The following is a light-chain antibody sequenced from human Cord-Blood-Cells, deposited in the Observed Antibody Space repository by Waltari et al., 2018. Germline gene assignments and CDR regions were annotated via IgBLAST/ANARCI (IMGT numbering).Light chain of an antibody. CDR2: KAS. V-gene: IGKV1-5*03. Sequence: DIQMTQSPSTLSASVGARVAITCRASQSISSWLAWYQQKPGKAPKLLIYKASSLESGAPSRFSGSGSGTEFTLTISSLQPDDFATYYCQQYNSYAPWTFGQGTKVEIK. CDR1: QSISSW. J-gene: IGKJ1*01. CDR3: QQYNSYAPWT.